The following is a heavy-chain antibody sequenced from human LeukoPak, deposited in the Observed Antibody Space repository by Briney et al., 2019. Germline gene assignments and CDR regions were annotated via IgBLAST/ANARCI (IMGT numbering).Heavy chain of an antibody. CDR2: INQDGRAQ. D-gene: IGHD3-3*01. V-gene: IGHV3-7*01. J-gene: IGHJ4*02. Sequence: PGGSLRLSCVASGFTFSNYWMQWVRQAPEKGLEWVANINQDGRAQYYVDSVKGRFTISKDSATNSLYLQMNSLRVDDTAVYYCTRGDPDFWGQGTLVTVSS. CDR1: GFTFSNYW. CDR3: TRGDPDF.